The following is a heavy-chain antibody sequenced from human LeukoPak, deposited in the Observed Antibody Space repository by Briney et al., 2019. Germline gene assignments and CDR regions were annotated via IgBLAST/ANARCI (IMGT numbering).Heavy chain of an antibody. CDR2: IYYNGNT. CDR3: ARGRSNYYGMDV. CDR1: DGSINSYY. Sequence: SETLSLTCSVSDGSINSYYWNWIRRPPGKGLEWIGYIYYNGNTNYSPSLKSRVTMSVDTPKNLFSLKVSSVTAADTAVYYCARGRSNYYGMDVWGQGTTVTVSS. D-gene: IGHD1-26*01. V-gene: IGHV4-59*01. J-gene: IGHJ6*02.